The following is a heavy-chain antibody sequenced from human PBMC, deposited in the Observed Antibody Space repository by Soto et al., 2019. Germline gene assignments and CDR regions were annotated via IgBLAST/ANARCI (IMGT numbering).Heavy chain of an antibody. CDR3: ARSEYCSGGSCYSGYYYYGMDV. CDR1: GYTFTSYG. V-gene: IGHV1-18*04. J-gene: IGHJ6*02. CDR2: ISAYNGNT. Sequence: ASVKVSCKASGYTFTSYGISWVRQAPGQGLEWMGWISAYNGNTNYAQKLQGRVTMTTDTSTSTAYMELRSLRSDDTAVYYCARSEYCSGGSCYSGYYYYGMDVWGQGTTVTVSS. D-gene: IGHD2-15*01.